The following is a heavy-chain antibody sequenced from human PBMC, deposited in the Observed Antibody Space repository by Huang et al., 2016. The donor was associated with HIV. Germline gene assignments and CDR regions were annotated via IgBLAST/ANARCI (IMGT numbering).Heavy chain of an antibody. CDR3: EGGGF. J-gene: IGHJ4*02. CDR1: GFTFSLYS. Sequence: EVQLVESGGDFVQPGGSLRLSCAASGFTFSLYSMNWVRQVPGKGREWVSYISTSSSTIYYADSVKGRFTISRDNAKNSLYLQMNSLRDEDTAVYYCEGGGFWGQGTLVTVSS. D-gene: IGHD5-12*01. V-gene: IGHV3-48*02. CDR2: ISTSSSTI.